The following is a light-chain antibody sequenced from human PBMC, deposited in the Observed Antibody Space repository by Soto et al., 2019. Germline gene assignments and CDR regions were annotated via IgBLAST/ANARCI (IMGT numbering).Light chain of an antibody. Sequence: QSVLTQPRSVSGYPGQSVAISCTGTSSDVGDYNYVSWYQQHPGKAPKLLIYAVNMRPSGVPDRFSGSKSGNTASLTISGLQAEDEADYSCCSYAGSYTWVFGGGTKVTVL. CDR2: AVN. J-gene: IGLJ3*02. CDR1: SSDVGDYNY. CDR3: CSYAGSYTWV. V-gene: IGLV2-11*01.